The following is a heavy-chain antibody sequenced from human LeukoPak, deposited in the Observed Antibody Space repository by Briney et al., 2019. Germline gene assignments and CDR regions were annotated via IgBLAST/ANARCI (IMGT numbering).Heavy chain of an antibody. CDR1: GGSFSGYY. J-gene: IGHJ4*02. D-gene: IGHD3-22*01. CDR3: ARAPGGNNYYDSSGYLRGLDY. Sequence: PSETLSLTCAVYGGSFSGYYWSWIRQPPGKGLEWIGEINHSGSTNYNPSLKSRVTISVDTSKNQFSLKLSSVTAADTAVYYCARAPGGNNYYDSSGYLRGLDYWGQGTLVTVSS. V-gene: IGHV4-34*01. CDR2: INHSGST.